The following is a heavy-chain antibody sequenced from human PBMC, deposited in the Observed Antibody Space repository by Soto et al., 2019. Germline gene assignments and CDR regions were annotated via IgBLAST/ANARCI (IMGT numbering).Heavy chain of an antibody. CDR3: ARVPSPFDFYYAMDV. CDR1: GDSIGSGNKY. V-gene: IGHV4-30-4*01. D-gene: IGHD3-16*01. J-gene: IGHJ6*02. CDR2: IFSGGTT. Sequence: QVQLRESGPGLVMPSQTLSLTCTVSGDSIGSGNKYWSWIRQAPGKGLEWIGYIFSGGTTYYNPSLKSRLTMSLDTSQNQFSLKLTSVTAADTAVYFCARVPSPFDFYYAMDVWGQGTTVTVSS.